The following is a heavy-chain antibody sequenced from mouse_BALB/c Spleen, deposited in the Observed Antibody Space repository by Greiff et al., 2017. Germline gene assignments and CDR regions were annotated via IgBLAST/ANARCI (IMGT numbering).Heavy chain of an antibody. V-gene: IGHV7-3*02. Sequence: EVKLMESGGGLVQPGGSLRLSCATSGFTFTDYYMSWVRQPPGKALEWLGFIRNKANGYTTEYSASVKGRFTISRDNSQSILYLQMNTLRAEDSATYYCARDIDGPVDYWGQGTTLTVSS. D-gene: IGHD2-3*01. CDR2: IRNKANGYTT. J-gene: IGHJ2*01. CDR1: GFTFTDYY. CDR3: ARDIDGPVDY.